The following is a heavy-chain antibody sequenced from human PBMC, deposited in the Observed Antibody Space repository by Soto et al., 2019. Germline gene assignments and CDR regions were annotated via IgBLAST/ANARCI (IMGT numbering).Heavy chain of an antibody. CDR2: IYHSGST. V-gene: IGHV4-30-2*01. Sequence: SETLSLTCAVSGGSISSGGYSWSWIRQPPGKGLEWIGYIYHSGSTYYNPSLKGRVTISVDRSKNQFSLKLSSVTAADTAVYYCARLGGSYAVPHFDYWGQGTLVTVSS. CDR3: ARLGGSYAVPHFDY. D-gene: IGHD1-26*01. CDR1: GGSISSGGYS. J-gene: IGHJ4*02.